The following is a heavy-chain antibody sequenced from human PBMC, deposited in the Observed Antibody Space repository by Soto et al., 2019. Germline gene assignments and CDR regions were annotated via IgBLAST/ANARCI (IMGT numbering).Heavy chain of an antibody. CDR1: GFTFSDSW. Sequence: QLVESGGDLVQPGGSLRLSCAASGFTFSDSWITCIRQAPGKGLEWVAHINQGGSETNYLDSVKGRFTITRDNAKNSVFLQLNSLRDEDTAVYYCGRGHYGLDVWGQGTTVTVSS. J-gene: IGHJ6*02. CDR2: INQGGSET. V-gene: IGHV3-7*04. CDR3: GRGHYGLDV.